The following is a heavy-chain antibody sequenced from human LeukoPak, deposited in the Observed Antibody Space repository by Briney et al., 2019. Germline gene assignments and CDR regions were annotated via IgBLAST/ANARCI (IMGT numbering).Heavy chain of an antibody. Sequence: GGSLRLPCAASGFTFSSYSMNWVRQAPGKGLEWVSSISSTSSYMYYADSMKGRFIISRDNAKNSLYLQMNSLRAEDTAVYYCARASSGWAVDLYYFDHWGQGTLVTVSP. J-gene: IGHJ4*02. CDR1: GFTFSSYS. CDR3: ARASSGWAVDLYYFDH. CDR2: ISSTSSYM. D-gene: IGHD6-19*01. V-gene: IGHV3-21*01.